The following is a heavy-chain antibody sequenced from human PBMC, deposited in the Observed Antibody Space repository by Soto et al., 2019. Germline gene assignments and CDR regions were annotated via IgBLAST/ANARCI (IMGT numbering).Heavy chain of an antibody. Sequence: QITLKESGPALVKPTQTLTVTCSFSGFSLTTSAAGVGWIRQTPGKALEWLAVIFGHGNEKYSPSLKNRLTVTKDTSKNHVVLTMTNMHPLDSATYYCAHTSYSGTYYFDSWGQGTLVTVSS. CDR3: AHTSYSGTYYFDS. V-gene: IGHV2-5*01. D-gene: IGHD1-26*01. CDR2: IFGHGNE. J-gene: IGHJ4*02. CDR1: GFSLTTSAAG.